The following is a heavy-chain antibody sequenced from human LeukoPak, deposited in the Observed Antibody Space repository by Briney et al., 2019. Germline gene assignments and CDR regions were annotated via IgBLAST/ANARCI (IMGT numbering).Heavy chain of an antibody. CDR2: ISGSGGST. D-gene: IGHD1-26*01. CDR1: GFTFSSYA. Sequence: GGSLRLSCAASGFTFSSYAMSWVRQAPGKGLEWVSAISGSGGSTYYADSVKGRFTISRDNPKNTLYLQMNSLRAEDTAVYYCAKSIVGAVYNWFDPWGQGTLVTVSS. V-gene: IGHV3-23*01. CDR3: AKSIVGAVYNWFDP. J-gene: IGHJ5*02.